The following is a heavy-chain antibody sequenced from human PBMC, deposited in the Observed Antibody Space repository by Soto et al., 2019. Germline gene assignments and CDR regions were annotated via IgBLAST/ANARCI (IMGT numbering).Heavy chain of an antibody. V-gene: IGHV4-39*01. CDR3: PRHVVATIPGLDY. Sequence: SETLSLTCTVSGGSISSSSYYWGWIRQPPGKGLEWIGSIYYSGSTYYNPSLKSRVTISVDTSKNQFSLKLSSVTAADTAVYYCPRHVVATIPGLDYWGQGTLVTVSS. D-gene: IGHD5-12*01. CDR1: GGSISSSSYY. CDR2: IYYSGST. J-gene: IGHJ4*02.